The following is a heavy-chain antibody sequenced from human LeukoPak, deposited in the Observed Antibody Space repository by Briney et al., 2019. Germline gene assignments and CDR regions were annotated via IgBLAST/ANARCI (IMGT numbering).Heavy chain of an antibody. CDR2: ISRSSSTI. J-gene: IGHJ3*02. CDR1: GFIFDDFG. Sequence: GGSLRLSCITSGFIFDDFGMAWVRQRPGKGLEWVSYISRSSSTIYYADSVKGRFTISRDNAKNSLYLQMNSLRDEDTTVYYCARDQFYAFDIWGQGTMVTVSS. CDR3: ARDQFYAFDI. V-gene: IGHV3-48*02.